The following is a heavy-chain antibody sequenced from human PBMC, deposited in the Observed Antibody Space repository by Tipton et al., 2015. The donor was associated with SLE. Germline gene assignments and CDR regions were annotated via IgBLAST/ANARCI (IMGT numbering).Heavy chain of an antibody. V-gene: IGHV7-4-1*02. Sequence: QLVQSGSELKKPGDSVKVSCKASGYTFTSHNMNWVRQAPGQGLEWMAWISTKTGNPTCAQGFTGRFVFSLDTSVNTAYLQISSLEAEDTAVYYCAATVTTDYGMDVWGRGTSVTVSS. D-gene: IGHD4-17*01. CDR1: GYTFTSHN. CDR2: ISTKTGNP. J-gene: IGHJ6*02. CDR3: AATVTTDYGMDV.